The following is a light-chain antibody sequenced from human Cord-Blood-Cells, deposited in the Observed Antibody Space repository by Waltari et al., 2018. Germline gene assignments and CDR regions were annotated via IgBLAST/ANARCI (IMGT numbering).Light chain of an antibody. CDR3: QQLNRYPIP. CDR2: AAS. Sequence: IQLTQSPAAQSASVGDRVTITCRASPGISRYLAWKQQNPGKAPKLLICAASTLQSGVPATSRGSGSGTDCAVTISSLQSEDFATYYGQQLNRYPIPVVQVTKLWI. J-gene: IGKJ2*01. V-gene: IGKV1-9*01. CDR1: PGISRY.